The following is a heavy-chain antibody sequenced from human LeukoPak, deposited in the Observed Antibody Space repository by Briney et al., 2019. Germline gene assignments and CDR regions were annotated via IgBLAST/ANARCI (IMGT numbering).Heavy chain of an antibody. Sequence: ASVKVSCKASGYTFTGYYMHWVRQPAGRGLEWMGWINPNRGGTNYEQKIQGTVTMTRDTSLSTAYMELSRLKSDDRAVYYCARSPGREGYSYGDPAFDIWGQGTMVTVSS. CDR3: ARSPGREGYSYGDPAFDI. CDR2: INPNRGGT. CDR1: GYTFTGYY. J-gene: IGHJ3*02. V-gene: IGHV1-2*02. D-gene: IGHD5-18*01.